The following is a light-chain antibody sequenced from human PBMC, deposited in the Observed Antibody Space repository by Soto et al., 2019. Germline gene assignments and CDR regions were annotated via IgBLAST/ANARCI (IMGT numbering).Light chain of an antibody. CDR2: EVS. V-gene: IGLV2-14*01. CDR3: SSYTISSTLV. Sequence: QSALTQPASVSGSPGQSMTISCTGTSSDVGGYNYVSWYQQHPGKVPKLMIYEVSNRPSGVSDRFSGSKPGNTASLTISGLQAEDEADYYCSSYTISSTLVFGTGTKVTVL. CDR1: SSDVGGYNY. J-gene: IGLJ1*01.